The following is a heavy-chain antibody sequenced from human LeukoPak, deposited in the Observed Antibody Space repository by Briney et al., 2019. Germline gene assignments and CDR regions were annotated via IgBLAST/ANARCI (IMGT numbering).Heavy chain of an antibody. D-gene: IGHD6-19*01. Sequence: ASVKVSCKASGYTFTGYYMHWVRQAPGQGLEWMGWINPNSGGTNYVQKFQGRVTMTRDTSISTAYMELSRLRSDDTAVYYCARGEYSSGWYLDYWGQGTLVTVSS. CDR2: INPNSGGT. V-gene: IGHV1-2*02. CDR3: ARGEYSSGWYLDY. J-gene: IGHJ4*02. CDR1: GYTFTGYY.